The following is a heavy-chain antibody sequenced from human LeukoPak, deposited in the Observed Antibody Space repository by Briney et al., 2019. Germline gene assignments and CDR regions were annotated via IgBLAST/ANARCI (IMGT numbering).Heavy chain of an antibody. Sequence: GGSLRLSCAASGFTFKTHTMNWVRQAPGKGLEWVGVIWYDGSNKQYGDSVKGRFTITRDNSKNTLSLQLNGLRAEDTAVYYCARDRNWGKSVWYFDLWGRGTLVTVSS. J-gene: IGHJ2*01. CDR1: GFTFKTHT. CDR3: ARDRNWGKSVWYFDL. CDR2: IWYDGSNK. D-gene: IGHD7-27*01. V-gene: IGHV3-33*08.